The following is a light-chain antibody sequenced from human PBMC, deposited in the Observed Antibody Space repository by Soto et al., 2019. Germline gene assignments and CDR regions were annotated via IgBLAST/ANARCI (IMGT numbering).Light chain of an antibody. CDR3: CSLASAYDFWL. CDR2: DVS. J-gene: IGLJ3*02. V-gene: IGLV2-11*01. CDR1: NSNVGGYNY. Sequence: QSALTQPRSVSGSPGQSVTISCTGTNSNVGGYNYVSWYQQHPGKAPRVIIYDVSRRPSGVPDRFSGSKSGNTASLTISGLQAEDEADYYCCSLASAYDFWLFGGGTKLTVL.